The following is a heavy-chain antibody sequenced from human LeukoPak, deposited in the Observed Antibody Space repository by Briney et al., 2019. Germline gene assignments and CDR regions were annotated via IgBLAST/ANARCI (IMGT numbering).Heavy chain of an antibody. CDR3: ARDPLGPGTTMTRFDP. CDR2: ISAYNGNT. Sequence: ASVKVSCKASGYTFTSYGISWVRQAPGQGLEWMGWISAYNGNTNYAQKLQGRVTMTTDTSTSTAYMELRSLRSDDTAVYYCARDPLGPGTTMTRFDPWGQGTLVTVSS. V-gene: IGHV1-18*01. CDR1: GYTFTSYG. D-gene: IGHD1-7*01. J-gene: IGHJ5*02.